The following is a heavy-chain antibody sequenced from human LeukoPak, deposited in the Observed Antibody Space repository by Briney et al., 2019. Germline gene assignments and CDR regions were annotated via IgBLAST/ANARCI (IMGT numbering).Heavy chain of an antibody. J-gene: IGHJ4*02. D-gene: IGHD3-22*01. Sequence: SETLSLTCAVYGGSFSGYYWSWIRQPPGKGLEWIGEINHSGSTNYNPSLKSRVTISVDTSENQFSLKLSSVTAADTAVYYCARDGGGITMIVVANGRFFDYWGQGTLVTVSS. V-gene: IGHV4-34*01. CDR1: GGSFSGYY. CDR3: ARDGGGITMIVVANGRFFDY. CDR2: INHSGST.